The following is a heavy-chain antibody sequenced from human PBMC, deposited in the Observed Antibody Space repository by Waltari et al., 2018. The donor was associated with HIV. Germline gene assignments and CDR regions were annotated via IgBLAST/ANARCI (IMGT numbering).Heavy chain of an antibody. CDR1: GYTFTSYG. CDR3: ARIAAAAPLDY. Sequence: QVQLVQSGAAVKKPGASVKVSCKPSGYTFTSYGISWVRQDPGQGIGWMGWISAYNGNTNDAQKLQGRVTMTTDTSTSTAYMELRSLRSDDTAVYYCARIAAAAPLDYWGQGTLVTVSS. D-gene: IGHD6-13*01. CDR2: ISAYNGNT. J-gene: IGHJ4*02. V-gene: IGHV1-18*01.